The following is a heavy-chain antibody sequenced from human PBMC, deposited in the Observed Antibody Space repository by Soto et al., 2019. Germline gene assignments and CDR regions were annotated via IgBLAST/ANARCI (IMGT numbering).Heavy chain of an antibody. Sequence: SVKVSCKASGFTFTSSAVQWVRQARGQRLEWIGWIVVGSGNTNYAQKFQERLTITRDMSTSTAYMELSSLRSEDTAVDYCARSPSPDLYIFPGYYTPLDYSGQGTLVTVSS. CDR2: IVVGSGNT. CDR1: GFTFTSSA. CDR3: ARSPSPDLYIFPGYYTPLDY. V-gene: IGHV1-58*01. D-gene: IGHD3-9*01. J-gene: IGHJ4*02.